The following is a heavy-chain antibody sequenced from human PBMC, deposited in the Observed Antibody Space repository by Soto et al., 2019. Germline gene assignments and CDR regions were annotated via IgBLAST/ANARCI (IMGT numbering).Heavy chain of an antibody. V-gene: IGHV1-18*01. D-gene: IGHD3-10*01. Sequence: ASAKVSCKASGYTFTSYGISWVRQAPGQGLEWMGWISAYNGNTNYAPKLQGGVTMTTDKSTSTAYMELRSLRSDDTAVYYCARDGNYYGSGGYDYWGQGTLVTVSS. CDR3: ARDGNYYGSGGYDY. J-gene: IGHJ4*02. CDR2: ISAYNGNT. CDR1: GYTFTSYG.